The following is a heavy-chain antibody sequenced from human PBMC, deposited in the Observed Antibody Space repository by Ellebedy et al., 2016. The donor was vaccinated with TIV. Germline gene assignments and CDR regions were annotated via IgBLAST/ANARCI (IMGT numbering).Heavy chain of an antibody. V-gene: IGHV3-7*04. D-gene: IGHD5-24*01. J-gene: IGHJ4*02. Sequence: GGSLRLSXAASGVTFSGYWISWVRQAPGKGLEWVANIKEDGSEKYYVDSVKGRFTISRDNAKNSLYLQMNSLRAEDTAVYFCARGEGWIDNWGQGTLVTVSS. CDR1: GVTFSGYW. CDR2: IKEDGSEK. CDR3: ARGEGWIDN.